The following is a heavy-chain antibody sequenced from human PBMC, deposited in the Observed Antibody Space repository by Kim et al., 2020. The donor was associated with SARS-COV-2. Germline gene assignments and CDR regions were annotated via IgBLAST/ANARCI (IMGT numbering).Heavy chain of an antibody. CDR3: ARDPKYASGWYYDYYNGMDL. Sequence: ASVKVSCKASGYNFTRYGTTWVRQAPGQGPEWMGWISAYSGNIKYAQKFQGRVTMTTDTSTSTAYMDLRRLRSDDTAVYYCARDPKYASGWYYDYYNGMDLWGQGTTVIVSS. CDR2: ISAYSGNI. J-gene: IGHJ6*02. D-gene: IGHD6-19*01. V-gene: IGHV1-18*04. CDR1: GYNFTRYG.